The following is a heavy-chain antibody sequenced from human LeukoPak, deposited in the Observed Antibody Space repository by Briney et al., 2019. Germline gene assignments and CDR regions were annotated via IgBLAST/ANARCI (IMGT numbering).Heavy chain of an antibody. CDR3: ARSGYYYGSPDY. Sequence: PSETLSLTCTVSGGSISSYYWSWIRQPPGKGLEWIGYIYYSGSTNYNPSLKSRVTISVDTSKNQFSLKLSSVTAADTAVYYCARSGYYYGSPDYWGQGTLVTVSS. CDR2: IYYSGST. CDR1: GGSISSYY. V-gene: IGHV4-59*08. J-gene: IGHJ4*02. D-gene: IGHD3-22*01.